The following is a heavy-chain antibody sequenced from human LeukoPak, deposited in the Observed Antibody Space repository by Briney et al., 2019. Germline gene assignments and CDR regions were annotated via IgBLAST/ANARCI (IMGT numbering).Heavy chain of an antibody. CDR3: ATVGAQYYFDY. Sequence: GESLKISCKGSGYSFTNYWIGWVRQMPGKGLEWVGIINPHDSDTRYSLSLQGQVTISADKSISTAYLQWSSLKASDTAMYYCATVGAQYYFDYWGQGTLVTVSS. CDR1: GYSFTNYW. V-gene: IGHV5-51*01. J-gene: IGHJ4*02. CDR2: INPHDSDT. D-gene: IGHD1-26*01.